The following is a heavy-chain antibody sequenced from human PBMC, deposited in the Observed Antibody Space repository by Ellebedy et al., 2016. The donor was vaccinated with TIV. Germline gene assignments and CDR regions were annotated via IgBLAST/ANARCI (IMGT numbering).Heavy chain of an antibody. V-gene: IGHV1-18*01. CDR1: GYTFTSYG. CDR2: ISAYNGNT. Sequence: ASVKVSCKASGYTFTSYGISWVRQAPGQGLEWMGWISAYNGNTNYAQKLQGRVTMTTDTSTSTAYMELRSLRSDDTAVYYCARDQGGQLLSLNWFDPWGQGTLVTVSS. CDR3: ARDQGGQLLSLNWFDP. D-gene: IGHD2-2*01. J-gene: IGHJ5*02.